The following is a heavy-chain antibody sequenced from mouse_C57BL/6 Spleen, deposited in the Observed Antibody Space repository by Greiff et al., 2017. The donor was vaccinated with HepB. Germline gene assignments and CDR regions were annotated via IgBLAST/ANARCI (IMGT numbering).Heavy chain of an antibody. Sequence: EVQLQQSGPELVKPGASVKISCKASGYTFTDYYMNWVKQSHGKSLEWIGDINPNNGGTSYNQKFKGKATLTVDKSSSTAYMELRSLTSEDSAVYYCARPGEVYFDYWGQGTTLTVSS. CDR1: GYTFTDYY. V-gene: IGHV1-26*01. CDR3: ARPGEVYFDY. J-gene: IGHJ2*01. CDR2: INPNNGGT.